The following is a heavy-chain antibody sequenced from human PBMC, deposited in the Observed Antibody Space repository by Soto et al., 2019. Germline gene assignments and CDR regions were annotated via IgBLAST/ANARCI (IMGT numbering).Heavy chain of an antibody. J-gene: IGHJ4*02. V-gene: IGHV3-74*01. Sequence: EVQLVESGGGLVQPGGSLRLSCAASGFTFSTYWMHWVRQTPGKGLVWVSQINSDGSGTTYADSVTGRFTISRDNAKSTLSLKMNGLRVDDTAVFYCEREGAWGEWDYWGEGILVPAS. CDR1: GFTFSTYW. CDR2: INSDGSGT. D-gene: IGHD3-16*01. CDR3: EREGAWGEWDY.